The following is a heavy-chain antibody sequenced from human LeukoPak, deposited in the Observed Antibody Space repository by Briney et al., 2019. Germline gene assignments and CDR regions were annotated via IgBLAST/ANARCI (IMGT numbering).Heavy chain of an antibody. CDR1: GFTFSSYA. V-gene: IGHV3-23*01. Sequence: GGSLRLSCAASGFTFSSYAMSWVRQAPGKGLEWVSAISGSGGSTYYADSVKGRFTISRDNSKNTLHLQMNSLRAEDTAVYYCAKVPRYYYGMDVWGQGTTVTVSS. J-gene: IGHJ6*02. CDR3: AKVPRYYYGMDV. D-gene: IGHD1-14*01. CDR2: ISGSGGST.